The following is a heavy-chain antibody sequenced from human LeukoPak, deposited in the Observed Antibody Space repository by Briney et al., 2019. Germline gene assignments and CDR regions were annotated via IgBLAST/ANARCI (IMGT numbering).Heavy chain of an antibody. D-gene: IGHD5-18*01. V-gene: IGHV1-69*04. CDR3: AREEDTAMDAFDY. J-gene: IGHJ4*02. CDR1: GGTFSSYA. Sequence: SVKVSCKGSGGTFSSYAISWVRQAPGQGLEWMGRIIPILGIANYAQKFQGRATITADKSTSTAYMELSSLRSEDTVVYYCAREEDTAMDAFDYWGQGTLVTVSS. CDR2: IIPILGIA.